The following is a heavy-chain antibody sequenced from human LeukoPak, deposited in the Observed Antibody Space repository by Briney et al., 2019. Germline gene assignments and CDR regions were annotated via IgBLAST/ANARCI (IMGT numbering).Heavy chain of an antibody. D-gene: IGHD1-26*01. CDR2: TYHSGST. J-gene: IGHJ4*02. V-gene: IGHV4-38-2*01. CDR1: GYSISSGYY. Sequence: SETLSLTCAVSGYSISSGYYWGWIRQPPGKGLEWIGSTYHSGSTYYNPSLKSRVTISVDTSKNQFSPKLSSVTAADTAVYYCARISGSYYIDYWGQGTLVTVSS. CDR3: ARISGSYYIDY.